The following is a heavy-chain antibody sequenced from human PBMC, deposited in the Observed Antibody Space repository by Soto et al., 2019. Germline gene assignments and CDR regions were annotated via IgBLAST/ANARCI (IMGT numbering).Heavy chain of an antibody. CDR2: IIPIFGTA. Sequence: QVQLVQSGAEVKKPGSSVKVSCKASGGTFSSYAISWVRQAPGQGLEWMGGIIPIFGTANYAQKFQGRVTISADESTSTAYMEVSRLRSEDTAVYFCARGGYYDSSCTKPFDYWGQGTLVTVSS. CDR1: GGTFSSYA. D-gene: IGHD3-22*01. J-gene: IGHJ4*02. CDR3: ARGGYYDSSCTKPFDY. V-gene: IGHV1-69*01.